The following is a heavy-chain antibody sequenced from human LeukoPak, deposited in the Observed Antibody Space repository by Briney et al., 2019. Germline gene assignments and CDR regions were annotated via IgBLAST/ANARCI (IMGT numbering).Heavy chain of an antibody. V-gene: IGHV3-48*04. CDR1: GFTFSSYS. CDR3: AKSGSYQMATMSY. Sequence: PGGSLRLSCAASGFTFSSYSMNWVRQAPGKGLEWVSYISSSSTIYYADSVKGRFTISRDNAKNSLYLQMNSLRAEDTAVYYCAKSGSYQMATMSYWGQGTLVTVSS. J-gene: IGHJ4*02. CDR2: ISSSSTI. D-gene: IGHD5-24*01.